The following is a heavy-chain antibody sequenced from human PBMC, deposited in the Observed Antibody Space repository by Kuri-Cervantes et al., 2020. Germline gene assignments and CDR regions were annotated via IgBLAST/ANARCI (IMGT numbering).Heavy chain of an antibody. J-gene: IGHJ4*02. CDR1: GYTFTGYY. CDR3: ARDVYQLLPDY. V-gene: IGHV1-3*01. D-gene: IGHD5/OR15-5a*01. Sequence: ASVKVSCKASGYTFTGYYMHWVRQAPGQRLEWMGWINAGNGDTKYPQKFQGRVTINRDTSASTAYMELNSLTSEDTAVYYCARDVYQLLPDYWGQGTLVTVSS. CDR2: INAGNGDT.